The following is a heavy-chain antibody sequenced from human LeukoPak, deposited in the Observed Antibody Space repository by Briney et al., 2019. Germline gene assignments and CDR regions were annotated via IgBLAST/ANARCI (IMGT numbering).Heavy chain of an antibody. J-gene: IGHJ4*02. V-gene: IGHV1-3*01. CDR1: AYTFTSYA. CDR2: INPGNGDT. CDR3: ARGNYYFDSSGYYPVPDY. D-gene: IGHD3-22*01. Sequence: ASVKVSCKSSAYTFTSYAMHWVRQAPGQSLEWMGWINPGNGDTKYSQKFQGRVTITRDTSASTAYMELSSLRSEDTAVYFCARGNYYFDSSGYYPVPDYWGQGALVTVSS.